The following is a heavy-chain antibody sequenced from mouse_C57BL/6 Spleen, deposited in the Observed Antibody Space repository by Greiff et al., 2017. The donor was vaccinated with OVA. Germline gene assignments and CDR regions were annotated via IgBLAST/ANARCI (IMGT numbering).Heavy chain of an antibody. CDR3: TRRADYDGSRYFYDGDY. V-gene: IGHV1-5*01. CDR1: GYTFTSYW. Sequence: EVQLQQSGTVLARPGASVKMSCKTSGYTFTSYWMHWVKQRPGQGLEWIGAIYPGNSDTSYNQKFKGKAKLTAVTSASTAYMELSSLTNEDSAVYDGTRRADYDGSRYFYDGDYWGQGTTLTVSS. J-gene: IGHJ2*01. D-gene: IGHD1-1*01. CDR2: IYPGNSDT.